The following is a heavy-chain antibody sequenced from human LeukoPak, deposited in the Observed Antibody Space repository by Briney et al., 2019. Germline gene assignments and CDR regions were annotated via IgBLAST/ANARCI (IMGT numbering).Heavy chain of an antibody. V-gene: IGHV1-69*05. CDR1: GGTFSSYA. D-gene: IGHD2-15*01. Sequence: GASVKVSCKASGGTFSSYAISWVRQAPGQGLEWMGRIIPIFGTANYAQKFQGRVTITTDESTSTDYMELSSLRSEDTAVYYCARDGIDCSGGSCYSLRYYYYYMDVWGKGTTVTVSS. J-gene: IGHJ6*03. CDR3: ARDGIDCSGGSCYSLRYYYYYMDV. CDR2: IIPIFGTA.